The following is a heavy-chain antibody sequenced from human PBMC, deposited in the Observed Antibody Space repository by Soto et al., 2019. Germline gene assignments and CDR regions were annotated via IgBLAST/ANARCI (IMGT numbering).Heavy chain of an antibody. CDR1: GYTFTSYG. D-gene: IGHD6-6*01. CDR3: ARVFIEDSSSSNDY. Sequence: ASVKVSCKASGYTFTSYGISWVRQAPGQGLEWMGWISAYNGNTNYAQKLQGRVTMTTDTSTSTAYVELRSLRSDDTAVYYCARVFIEDSSSSNDYWGQGTLVTVSS. CDR2: ISAYNGNT. V-gene: IGHV1-18*01. J-gene: IGHJ4*02.